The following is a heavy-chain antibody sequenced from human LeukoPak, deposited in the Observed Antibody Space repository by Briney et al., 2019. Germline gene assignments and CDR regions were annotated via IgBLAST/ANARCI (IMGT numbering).Heavy chain of an antibody. J-gene: IGHJ4*02. Sequence: SETLSLTCTVSGGSISSYYWSWIRQPPGKGLEWIGYFHYSGNTNYNPSLKSRVTISVDTSKNQFSLKLSSVTAADTAVYYCARSNSTWYFDFWGQGTLVTVSS. CDR3: ARSNSTWYFDF. V-gene: IGHV4-59*01. CDR1: GGSISSYY. D-gene: IGHD6-13*01. CDR2: FHYSGNT.